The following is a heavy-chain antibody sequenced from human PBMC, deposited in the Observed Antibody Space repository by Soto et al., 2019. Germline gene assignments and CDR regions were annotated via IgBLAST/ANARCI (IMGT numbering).Heavy chain of an antibody. J-gene: IGHJ4*02. V-gene: IGHV3-64D*08. CDR3: VNPGYSYVGY. CDR1: GFTFSSYA. Sequence: GGSLSLSCSASGFTFSSYAMHWVRQAPGKGLEYVSAISSNGGSTYYADSVKGRFTISRDNSKNTLYLQMSSLRAEDTAVYYCVNPGYSYVGYWGQGTLVTVSS. D-gene: IGHD5-18*01. CDR2: ISSNGGST.